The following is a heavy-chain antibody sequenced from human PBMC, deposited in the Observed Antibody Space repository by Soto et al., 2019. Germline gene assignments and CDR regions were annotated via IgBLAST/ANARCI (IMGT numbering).Heavy chain of an antibody. D-gene: IGHD1-1*01. CDR3: AKSVYNWNDGFFDY. Sequence: GGSLRLSCAASGFTFSTYGMHWARQAPGKGLEWVAVISYDGNNKYYADSVKGRFTISRDNSKNTLYLQMSSLRAEDTAVYYCAKSVYNWNDGFFDYWGQGTLVTVSS. CDR2: ISYDGNNK. V-gene: IGHV3-30*18. CDR1: GFTFSTYG. J-gene: IGHJ4*02.